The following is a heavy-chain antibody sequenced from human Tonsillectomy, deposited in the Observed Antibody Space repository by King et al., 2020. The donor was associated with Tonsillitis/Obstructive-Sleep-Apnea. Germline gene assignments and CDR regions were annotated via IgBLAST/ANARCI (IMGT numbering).Heavy chain of an antibody. CDR3: TPGETLTNPVDAFDI. CDR1: GFTFTNAW. J-gene: IGHJ3*02. CDR2: IKSKTDGGTT. D-gene: IGHD4-17*01. Sequence: VQLVESGGGLVKPGGSLRLSCAASGFTFTNAWMNWVRQAPGKGLEWVGRIKSKTDGGTTEYAAPVKGRFTISRDDSKNTLYLQMNSLKTEDTAVYYCTPGETLTNPVDAFDIWGQGTMVTVSS. V-gene: IGHV3-15*07.